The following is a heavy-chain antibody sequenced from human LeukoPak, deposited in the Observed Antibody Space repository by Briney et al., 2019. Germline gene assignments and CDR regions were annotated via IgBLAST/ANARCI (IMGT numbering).Heavy chain of an antibody. Sequence: DPSETLSLTCTVSGGSISSSSYYWGWIRQPPGKGLEWIGSIYYSGSTYYNPSLKSRVTISVDTSKNQFSLKLSSVTAADTAVYYCARRGYCSSTSCYATFDYWGQGTLVTVSS. CDR1: GGSISSSSYY. CDR2: IYYSGST. V-gene: IGHV4-39*01. J-gene: IGHJ4*02. D-gene: IGHD2-2*01. CDR3: ARRGYCSSTSCYATFDY.